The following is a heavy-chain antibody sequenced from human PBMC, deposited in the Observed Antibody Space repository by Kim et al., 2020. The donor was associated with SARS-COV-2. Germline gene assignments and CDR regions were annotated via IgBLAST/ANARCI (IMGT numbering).Heavy chain of an antibody. J-gene: IGHJ4*02. CDR3: AREGGSSGRAGCFDY. D-gene: IGHD3-10*01. V-gene: IGHV3-30*01. Sequence: DSVTDRFTISRDNSQNTLSLQVISLRPEDTAVYYCAREGGSSGRAGCFDYWGQGTLVTVSS.